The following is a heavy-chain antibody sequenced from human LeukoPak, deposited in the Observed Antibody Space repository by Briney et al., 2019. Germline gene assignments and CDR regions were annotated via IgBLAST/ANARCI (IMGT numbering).Heavy chain of an antibody. Sequence: PSETLSLTCTVSGGSIDTYYWSWIRQPPGKGLEWIGNVFYSGSTNYNPSLKSRVTISVDTSKNQFSLRLSPVTAADTAVYYCARDRLRGGRRGHAFDIWGQGTMVTVSS. V-gene: IGHV4-59*01. J-gene: IGHJ3*02. CDR2: VFYSGST. CDR3: ARDRLRGGRRGHAFDI. CDR1: GGSIDTYY. D-gene: IGHD1-26*01.